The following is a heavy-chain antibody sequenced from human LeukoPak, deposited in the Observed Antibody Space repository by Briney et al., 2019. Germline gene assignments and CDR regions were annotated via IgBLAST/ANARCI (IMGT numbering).Heavy chain of an antibody. CDR3: ARRYSSSWYFLDY. CDR1: GYSFTSYW. V-gene: IGHV5-51*01. J-gene: IGHJ4*02. D-gene: IGHD6-13*01. CDR2: IYSGDSDT. Sequence: GESLKISCKGSGYSFTSYWIGWVRQMPGKGLEWMGIIYSGDSDTRYSPSFQGQVTISADKSISTAYLQWSSLKASDTAMYYCARRYSSSWYFLDYWGQGTLVTVSS.